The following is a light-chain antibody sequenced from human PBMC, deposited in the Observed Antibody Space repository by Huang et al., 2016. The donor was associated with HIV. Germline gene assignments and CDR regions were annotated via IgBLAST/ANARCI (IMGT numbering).Light chain of an antibody. V-gene: IGKV3D-11*01. CDR1: QGVSGF. CDR3: HQRSNWHYT. J-gene: IGKJ2*01. CDR2: DTY. Sequence: DIVLTQSPATLLLSPGERATLSCCASQGVSGFLGWYQQRPGQAPRLLIYDTYSRATGVPARFSGSGSGTDFTLTISSLEPEDFAVYYCHQRSNWHYTFGQGTKLEIK.